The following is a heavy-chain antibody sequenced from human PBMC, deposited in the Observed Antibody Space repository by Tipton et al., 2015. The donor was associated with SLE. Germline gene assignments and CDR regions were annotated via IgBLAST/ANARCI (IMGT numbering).Heavy chain of an antibody. CDR1: GGSISSSSYY. J-gene: IGHJ4*02. V-gene: IGHV4-39*07. CDR3: ARGGTAGLPGY. D-gene: IGHD6-13*01. Sequence: TLSLTCTVSGGSISSSSYYWGWIRQPPGKGLEWIGEINHSGSTNYNPSLKSRVTISVDTSKNQFSPKLSSVTAADTAVYYCARGGTAGLPGYWGQGTLVTVSS. CDR2: INHSGST.